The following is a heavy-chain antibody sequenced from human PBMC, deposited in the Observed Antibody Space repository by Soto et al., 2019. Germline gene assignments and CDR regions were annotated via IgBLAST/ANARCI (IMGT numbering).Heavy chain of an antibody. Sequence: SVKVSCKASGGTFSSYTISWVRQAPGQGLEWMGRIIPILGIANYAQKFQGRVTITADKSTSTAYMELSSLRSEDTAVYYCAREGDYGNFDYWGQGTLVTVSS. CDR2: IIPILGIA. CDR3: AREGDYGNFDY. CDR1: GGTFSSYT. J-gene: IGHJ4*02. D-gene: IGHD4-17*01. V-gene: IGHV1-69*04.